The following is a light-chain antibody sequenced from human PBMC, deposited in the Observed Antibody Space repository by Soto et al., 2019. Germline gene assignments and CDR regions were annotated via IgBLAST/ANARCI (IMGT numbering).Light chain of an antibody. CDR1: SSDIGGYNY. CDR3: SSYTGSNNRL. CDR2: EVS. J-gene: IGLJ3*02. Sequence: QSALTQPPSASGSPGQSVTISCTGTSSDIGGYNYVSWYQQHPGKAPKLMIYEVSKRPSWVTDRFSGSKSGNTASLTVSGLQAEDEADYYCSSYTGSNNRLFGGGTKLTVL. V-gene: IGLV2-8*01.